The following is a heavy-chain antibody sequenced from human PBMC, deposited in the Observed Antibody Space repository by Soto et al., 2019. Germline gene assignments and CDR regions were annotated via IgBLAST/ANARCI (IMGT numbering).Heavy chain of an antibody. CDR3: ARSSRDGGNSASFLDY. CDR1: GFTFSSYA. Sequence: GGSLRLSCAASGFTFSSYAMHWVRQAPGKGLEWVAVISYDGSNKYYADSVKGRFTISRDNSKNTLYLQMNSLRAEDTAVYYCARSSRDGGNSASFLDYWGQGTLVTVSS. V-gene: IGHV3-30-3*01. J-gene: IGHJ4*02. CDR2: ISYDGSNK. D-gene: IGHD2-21*02.